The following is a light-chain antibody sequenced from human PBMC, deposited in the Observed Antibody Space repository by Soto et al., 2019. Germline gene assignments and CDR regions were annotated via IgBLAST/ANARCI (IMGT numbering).Light chain of an antibody. V-gene: IGLV2-14*01. CDR1: SNDVGGYNY. Sequence: QSALTQPASVSGSPGQSITISCTGTSNDVGGYNYVSWYQQHPGKAPKLMIYDVSNRPSGVSNRFSGSKSGNTASLTISGLQAGDEADYYCSSYTSSSTSFGTGTKVTVL. CDR3: SSYTSSSTS. CDR2: DVS. J-gene: IGLJ1*01.